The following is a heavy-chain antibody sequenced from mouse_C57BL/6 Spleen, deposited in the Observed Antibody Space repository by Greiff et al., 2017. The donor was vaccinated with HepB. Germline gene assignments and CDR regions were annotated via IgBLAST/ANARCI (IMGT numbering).Heavy chain of an antibody. D-gene: IGHD1-1*01. J-gene: IGHJ2*01. CDR1: GYAFSSSW. V-gene: IGHV1-82*01. CDR3: ARKLYYGSSFDY. CDR2: IYPGDGDT. Sequence: VKLMESGPELVKPGASVKISCKASGYAFSSSWMNWVKQRPGKGLEWIGRIYPGDGDTNYNGKFKGKATLTADKSSSTAYMQLSSLTSEDSAVYFCARKLYYGSSFDYWGQGTTLTVSS.